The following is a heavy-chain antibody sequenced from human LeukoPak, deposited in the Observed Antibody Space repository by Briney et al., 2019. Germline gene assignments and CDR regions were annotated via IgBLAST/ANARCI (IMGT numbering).Heavy chain of an antibody. D-gene: IGHD3-9*01. CDR3: ARGELFDWPKEIRGFDY. CDR1: GFTFSSYT. Sequence: GGSLRLSCAASGFTFSSYTMNWVRQAPGKGLEWVSSISSSSTYIDYADSVKGRLTVSRGNAENSLYLQMKSLRAEDTAVYYCARGELFDWPKEIRGFDYWGQGIVVTVSS. CDR2: ISSSSTYI. V-gene: IGHV3-21*01. J-gene: IGHJ4*02.